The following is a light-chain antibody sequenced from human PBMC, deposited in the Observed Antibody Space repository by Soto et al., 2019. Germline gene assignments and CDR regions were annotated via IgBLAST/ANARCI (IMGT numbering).Light chain of an antibody. CDR2: LGP. V-gene: IGKV2-28*01. J-gene: IGKJ5*01. Sequence: IVMTQSPLSLPVTPGEPASSSCRSSESLLQSNGYIDLDWYLQKPGQSPQLLVSLGPNRASGVPDRFSGSGSGTDFTLKISRVEAEDVGVYYCMQALQTPAFGQGTRLEIK. CDR3: MQALQTPA. CDR1: ESLLQSNGYID.